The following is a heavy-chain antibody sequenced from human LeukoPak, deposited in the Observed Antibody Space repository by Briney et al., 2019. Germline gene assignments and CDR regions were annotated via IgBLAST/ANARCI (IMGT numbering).Heavy chain of an antibody. CDR3: AKDLIYYDSSGYDY. Sequence: RSLRLSCAASGFTFDDYAMHWVRQAPGKGLEWVSGISWNSGSIGYADSVKGRFTISRDNAKNSLYLQMNSLRAEDTALYYCAKDLIYYDSSGYDYWGQGTLVTVSS. CDR1: GFTFDDYA. J-gene: IGHJ4*02. CDR2: ISWNSGSI. V-gene: IGHV3-9*01. D-gene: IGHD3-22*01.